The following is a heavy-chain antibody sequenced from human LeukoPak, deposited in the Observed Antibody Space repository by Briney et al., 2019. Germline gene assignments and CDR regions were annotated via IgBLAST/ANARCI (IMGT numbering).Heavy chain of an antibody. CDR2: IDTSGGT. Sequence: GGSLRLSCTASGFSFRDYDMHWVPQPTGKGLEWVSGIDTSGGTSYADSVQERFTISRENARNSLYLQMNSLRTGDTAVYYCAREGAHCTNHICDFDYWGQRTLVTVSS. CDR1: GFSFRDYD. J-gene: IGHJ4*02. CDR3: AREGAHCTNHICDFDY. D-gene: IGHD2-8*01. V-gene: IGHV3-13*01.